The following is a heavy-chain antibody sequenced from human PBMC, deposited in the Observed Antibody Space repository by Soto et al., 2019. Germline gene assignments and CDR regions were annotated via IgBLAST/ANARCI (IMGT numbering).Heavy chain of an antibody. CDR1: GYSFTSYD. V-gene: IGHV1-8*01. CDR2: MNPNSGNT. J-gene: IGHJ4*02. CDR3: ARVKLDYFDY. Sequence: QVQLVQSGAEVKKPGASVKVSCKASGYSFTSYDINWVRQATGQGLEWMGWMNPNSGNTAYAQKFXGXXXMXGNTSISAAYMELSSLRAEDTAVYYCARVKLDYFDYWGQGTLVTVSS.